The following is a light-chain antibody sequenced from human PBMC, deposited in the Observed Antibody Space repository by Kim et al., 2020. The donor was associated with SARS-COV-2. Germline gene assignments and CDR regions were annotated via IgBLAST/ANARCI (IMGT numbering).Light chain of an antibody. J-gene: IGLJ2*01. V-gene: IGLV1-47*01. Sequence: PGQMVTISFSGSNSNIGSKYVYWDQQRPGTAPKPLISMNNQPPSGVPDRFSVSKSGTSASLAISGLRSEDEADYYCATWDDSHVVFGGGTKLTVL. CDR3: ATWDDSHVV. CDR2: MNN. CDR1: NSNIGSKY.